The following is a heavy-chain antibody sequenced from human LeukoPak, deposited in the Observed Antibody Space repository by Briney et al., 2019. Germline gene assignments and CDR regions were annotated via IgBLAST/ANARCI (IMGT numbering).Heavy chain of an antibody. CDR3: ARGDEWELAVDF. J-gene: IGHJ4*02. V-gene: IGHV1-2*02. CDR2: IKPNGGDT. Sequence: ASVKVSCKASGYSFSGYYINWVRQAPEQGLEWMGWIKPNGGDTNYPQKFRGRITMTRDTSISTVYMELKSLTSDDTAVYYCARGDEWELAVDFWGQGTLITVSS. D-gene: IGHD1-26*01. CDR1: GYSFSGYY.